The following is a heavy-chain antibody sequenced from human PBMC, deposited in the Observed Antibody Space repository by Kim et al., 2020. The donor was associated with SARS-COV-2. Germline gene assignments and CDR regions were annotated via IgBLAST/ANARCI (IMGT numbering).Heavy chain of an antibody. D-gene: IGHD3-10*02. V-gene: IGHV3-9*01. J-gene: IGHJ6*02. Sequence: SVKGRFTSSRDNAKNSLYLQMNSLRAEDTALYYCAKESGTMSYYYYGMDVWGQGTTVSVSS. CDR3: AKESGTMSYYYYGMDV.